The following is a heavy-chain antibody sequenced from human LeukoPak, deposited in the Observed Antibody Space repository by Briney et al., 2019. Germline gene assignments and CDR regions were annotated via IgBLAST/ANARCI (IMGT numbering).Heavy chain of an antibody. V-gene: IGHV3-30*18. J-gene: IGHJ4*02. D-gene: IGHD1-26*01. CDR1: GFTFSSYG. CDR3: AKDTTFYY. CDR2: ISYDGSNK. Sequence: PGRSLRLSCAASGFTFSSYGMHWVRQAPGKGLEWVAVISYDGSNKYYADSVKGRFTISRDNSKNTLYLQMNSLRAEDTAVHYCAKDTTFYYWGQGTLVTVSS.